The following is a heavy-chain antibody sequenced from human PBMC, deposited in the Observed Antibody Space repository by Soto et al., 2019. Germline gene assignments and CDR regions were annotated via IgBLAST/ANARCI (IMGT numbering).Heavy chain of an antibody. CDR1: GYTFTSYA. CDR2: INAGNGNT. J-gene: IGHJ4*02. Sequence: ASVKVSCKASGYTFTSYAMHWVRQAPGQRLEWMGWINAGNGNTKYSQKFQGRVTITRDTSASTAYMELSSLRSEDTAVYYCARAAYSSGWYPSPHEYWGQGTRVTVSS. CDR3: ARAAYSSGWYPSPHEY. D-gene: IGHD6-19*01. V-gene: IGHV1-3*01.